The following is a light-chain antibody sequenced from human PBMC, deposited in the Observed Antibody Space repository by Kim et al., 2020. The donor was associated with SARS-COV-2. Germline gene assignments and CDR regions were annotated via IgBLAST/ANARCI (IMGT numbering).Light chain of an antibody. CDR2: DDS. Sequence: GQRVTISCSGSSSNIGGNYVYWYQQLPGTAPQLLLYDDSHRPSGVPDRFSGSKSGTSASLAISGLQSEDEADYYCATWDDSLIGMLFGGGTQLTVL. V-gene: IGLV1-47*02. CDR3: ATWDDSLIGML. CDR1: SSNIGGNY. J-gene: IGLJ2*01.